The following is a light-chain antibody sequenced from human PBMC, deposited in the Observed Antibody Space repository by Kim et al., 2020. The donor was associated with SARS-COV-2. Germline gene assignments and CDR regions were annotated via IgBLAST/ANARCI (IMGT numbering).Light chain of an antibody. J-gene: IGKJ1*01. CDR3: QKCDSAPWT. Sequence: ASVGERVTITCRASQNSSNYLAWFQLKPGKAPKLLIYAASALQPGVPSRFSGSGSGTDFTLTVTSLQPEDVATYYCQKCDSAPWTFGQGTKVDIK. V-gene: IGKV1-27*01. CDR1: QNSSNY. CDR2: AAS.